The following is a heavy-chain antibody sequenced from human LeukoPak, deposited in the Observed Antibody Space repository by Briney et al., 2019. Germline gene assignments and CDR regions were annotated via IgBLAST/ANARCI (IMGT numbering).Heavy chain of an antibody. V-gene: IGHV3-7*01. CDR3: ARVGYCSGGSCQYYFDY. Sequence: PGGSLRLSCTASEFPFVDYAMSWFRQAPGKGLEWVANIKQDGSEKYYVDSVKGRFTISRDNAKNSLYLQMNSLRAEDTAVYYCARVGYCSGGSCQYYFDYWGQGTLVTVSS. CDR1: EFPFVDYA. D-gene: IGHD2-15*01. CDR2: IKQDGSEK. J-gene: IGHJ4*02.